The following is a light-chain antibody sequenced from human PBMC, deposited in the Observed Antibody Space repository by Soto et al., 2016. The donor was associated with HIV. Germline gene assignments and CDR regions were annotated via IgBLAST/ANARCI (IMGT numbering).Light chain of an antibody. Sequence: DIVMTQSPLSLPVTPGEPASISCRSSQSLLYSNAYNYLDWYLQKPGQSPQLLIYLGSNRASGVPDRFSGSGSGTDFTLKISRVEAEDVGVYYCMQALQTPLTFGGGTKVEIK. CDR2: LGS. J-gene: IGKJ4*01. V-gene: IGKV2-28*01. CDR1: QSLLYSNAYNY. CDR3: MQALQTPLT.